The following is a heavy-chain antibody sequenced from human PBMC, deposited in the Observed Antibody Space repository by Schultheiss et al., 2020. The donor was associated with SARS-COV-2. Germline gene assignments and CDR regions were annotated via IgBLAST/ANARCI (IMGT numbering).Heavy chain of an antibody. CDR1: GYTFTGYY. Sequence: ASVKVSCKASGYTFTGYYMHWVRQAPGQGLEWMGFTRPSDGIATYAQKFQGGVTMTRDTSTTTFYMEMKSLTFEDTAVYYCARPNAYVRGYFDIWGRGTLVTVSS. D-gene: IGHD3-10*01. CDR3: ARPNAYVRGYFDI. CDR2: TRPSDGIA. V-gene: IGHV1-46*01. J-gene: IGHJ2*01.